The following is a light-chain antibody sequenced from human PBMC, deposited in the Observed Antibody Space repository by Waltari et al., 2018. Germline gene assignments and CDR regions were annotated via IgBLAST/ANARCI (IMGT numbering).Light chain of an antibody. CDR2: YSS. Sequence: EIVLTKSPATMSLSPGEGATLACRARQSVSSYLAWYQQKPGQAPRFLIYYSSNRATGIPARFSGSGSGTDFTLTISSLEPEDFAVYYCQQRSNWPPVITFGQGTRLEIK. CDR3: QQRSNWPPVIT. J-gene: IGKJ5*01. CDR1: QSVSSY. V-gene: IGKV3-11*01.